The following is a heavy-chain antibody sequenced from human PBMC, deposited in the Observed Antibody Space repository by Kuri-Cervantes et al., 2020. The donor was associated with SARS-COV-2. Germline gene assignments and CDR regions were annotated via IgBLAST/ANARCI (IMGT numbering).Heavy chain of an antibody. CDR3: ARDSEVVVAPSAFDI. Sequence: GESLKISCAASGFTFSSYSMNWVRQAPGKGLEWVSSISSSSSYIYYADSVKGRFTISRDNAKNSPYLQMNSLRAEDTAVYYCARDSEVVVAPSAFDIWGQGTMVTVSS. D-gene: IGHD2-15*01. CDR2: ISSSSSYI. J-gene: IGHJ3*02. V-gene: IGHV3-21*01. CDR1: GFTFSSYS.